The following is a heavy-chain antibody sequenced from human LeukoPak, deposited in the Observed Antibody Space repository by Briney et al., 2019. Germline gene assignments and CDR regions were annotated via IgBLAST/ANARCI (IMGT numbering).Heavy chain of an antibody. V-gene: IGHV4-59*01. CDR2: IYYSGST. Sequence: ETLSLTCTVSGGSISSYYWSWIRQPPGKGLEWIGYIYYSGSTNYNPSLKSRVTISVDTSKNQFSLKLSSVTAADTAVYYCARGVPSYYFDYWGQGTLVTVSS. CDR1: GGSISSYY. D-gene: IGHD3-10*01. CDR3: ARGVPSYYFDY. J-gene: IGHJ4*02.